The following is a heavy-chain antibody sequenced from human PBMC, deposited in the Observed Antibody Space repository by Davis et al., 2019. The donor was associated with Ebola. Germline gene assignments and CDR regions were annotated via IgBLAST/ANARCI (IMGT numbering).Heavy chain of an antibody. V-gene: IGHV1-18*01. D-gene: IGHD2-8*01. CDR3: TRDNGDYLDY. CDR2: INPYNGNT. CDR1: GYTFSKYG. J-gene: IGHJ4*02. Sequence: ASVKVSCKASGYTFSKYGLSWVRQAPGQGLEWVAWINPYNGNTNSAEILRGRVTVTADRPTSTASMELRNLIPADTAVYYCTRDNGDYLDYWGQGTLVTVSS.